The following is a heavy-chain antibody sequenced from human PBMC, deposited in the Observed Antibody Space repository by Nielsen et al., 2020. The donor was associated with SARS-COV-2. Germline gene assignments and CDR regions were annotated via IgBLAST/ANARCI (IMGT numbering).Heavy chain of an antibody. CDR3: ARLWDDGYYFDTGPYDY. D-gene: IGHD3-22*01. CDR1: GLTLSRHW. V-gene: IGHV3-74*03. Sequence: GESLKISCAGSGLTLSRHWMNWVRQAPGKGLAWVSRISSDGTKRTYADSVKGRFTISRDNAKNTLYLQMNSLRAEDTAVYYCARLWDDGYYFDTGPYDYWGQGTVVTVSS. J-gene: IGHJ4*02. CDR2: ISSDGTKR.